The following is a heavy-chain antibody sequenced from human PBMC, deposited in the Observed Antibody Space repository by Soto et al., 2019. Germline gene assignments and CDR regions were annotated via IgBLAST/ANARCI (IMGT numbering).Heavy chain of an antibody. V-gene: IGHV4-34*01. J-gene: IGHJ6*02. CDR3: ARGPRDIVVVVAAVHIQYGMDV. Sequence: SETLSLTCTVSGGSFSGYYWSWIRQPPGKGLEWIGEINHSGSTNYNPSLKSRVTISVDTPKNQFSLKLSSVTAADTAVYYCARGPRDIVVVVAAVHIQYGMDVWGQGTTVTVSS. D-gene: IGHD2-15*01. CDR1: GGSFSGYY. CDR2: INHSGST.